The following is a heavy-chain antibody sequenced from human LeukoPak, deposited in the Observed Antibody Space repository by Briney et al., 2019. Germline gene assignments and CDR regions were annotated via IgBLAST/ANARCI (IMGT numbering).Heavy chain of an antibody. V-gene: IGHV3-23*01. CDR2: ISGSGGST. CDR3: AKETYYYDSSGGYGMDV. Sequence: GGSLRLSCAASGSTFSSYAMSWVRQAPGKGLEWVSAISGSGGSTYYADSVKGRFTISRDNSKNTLYLQVNSLRAEDTAVYYCAKETYYYDSSGGYGMDVWGQGTTVTVSS. CDR1: GSTFSSYA. D-gene: IGHD3-22*01. J-gene: IGHJ6*02.